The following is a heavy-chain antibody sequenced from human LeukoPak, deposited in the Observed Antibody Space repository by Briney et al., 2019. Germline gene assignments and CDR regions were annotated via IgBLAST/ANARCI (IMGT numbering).Heavy chain of an antibody. CDR3: ANWFRGDGYNFDY. J-gene: IGHJ4*02. CDR1: GFTFSSYG. D-gene: IGHD5-24*01. Sequence: GGSLRLSCAASGFTFSSYGMRWVRQAPGKGLEWVAVISYDGSNKYYADSVKGRFTISRDNSKNTLYLQMNSLRAEDTAVYYCANWFRGDGYNFDYWGQGTLVTVSP. V-gene: IGHV3-30*18. CDR2: ISYDGSNK.